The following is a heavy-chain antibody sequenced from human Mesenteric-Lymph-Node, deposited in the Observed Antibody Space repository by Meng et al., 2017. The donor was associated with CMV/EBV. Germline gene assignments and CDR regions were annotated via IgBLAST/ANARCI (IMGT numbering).Heavy chain of an antibody. CDR3: ARAYDYIWGNYNYYYGMDV. CDR2: ISSSSSYI. J-gene: IGHJ6*02. D-gene: IGHD3-16*01. Sequence: GESLKISCAASGFTFDDYAMHWVRQAPGKGLEWVSSISSSSSYIYYADSVKGRFTISRDNAKNSLYLQMNGLRAEDTAVYYCARAYDYIWGNYNYYYGMDVWGQGTAVTVSS. V-gene: IGHV3-21*06. CDR1: GFTFDDYA.